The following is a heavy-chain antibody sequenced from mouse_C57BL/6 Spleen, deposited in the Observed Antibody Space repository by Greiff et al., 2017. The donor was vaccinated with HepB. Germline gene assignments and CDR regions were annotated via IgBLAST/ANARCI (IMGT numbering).Heavy chain of an antibody. CDR3: ARHLYYYGSSYFDY. J-gene: IGHJ2*01. CDR2: ISSGGSYT. Sequence: EVKLVESGGDLVKPGGSLKLSCAASGFTFSSYGMSWVRQTPDKRLEWVATISSGGSYTYYPDSVKGRFTISRDNAKNTLYLQMSSLKSEDTAMYYCARHLYYYGSSYFDYWGQGTTLTVSS. CDR1: GFTFSSYG. D-gene: IGHD1-1*01. V-gene: IGHV5-6*01.